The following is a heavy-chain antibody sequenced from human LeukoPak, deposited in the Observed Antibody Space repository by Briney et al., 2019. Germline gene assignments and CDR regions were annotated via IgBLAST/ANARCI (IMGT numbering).Heavy chain of an antibody. CDR3: ARAMAARRGFRFDP. CDR2: IYYSGST. J-gene: IGHJ5*02. D-gene: IGHD6-6*01. CDR1: GGSISSHY. Sequence: SETLSLTCTVSGGSISSHYWSWIRQPPGKGLEWIGYIYYSGSTNYNPSLKSRVTISVDTSKNQFSLKLSSVTAADTAVYYCARAMAARRGFRFDPWGQGTLVTVSS. V-gene: IGHV4-59*11.